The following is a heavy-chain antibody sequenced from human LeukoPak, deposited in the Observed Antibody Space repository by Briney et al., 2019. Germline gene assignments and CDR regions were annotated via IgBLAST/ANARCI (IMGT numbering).Heavy chain of an antibody. CDR2: IYTSGST. J-gene: IGHJ4*02. V-gene: IGHV4-4*07. CDR3: ARHKRSSRTQVLYFDY. CDR1: GDSISSYY. D-gene: IGHD6-13*01. Sequence: SETLSLTCTVSGDSISSYYWSWIRQPAGKGLEWVGRIYTSGSTNYNPSLKSRVTMSVDTSKNQFSLKLSSVTAADTAVYYCARHKRSSRTQVLYFDYWGQGTLVTVSS.